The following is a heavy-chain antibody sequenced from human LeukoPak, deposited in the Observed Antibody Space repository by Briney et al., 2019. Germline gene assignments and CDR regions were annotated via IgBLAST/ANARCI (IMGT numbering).Heavy chain of an antibody. CDR2: INHSGST. V-gene: IGHV4-34*01. J-gene: IGHJ4*02. CDR1: GGSFSGYY. Sequence: KPSETLSLTCAVYGGSFSGYYWSWIRQPPGKGLEWIGEINHSGSTNYNPSLKSRVTISVDTSKNQFSLKLSSVTAADTAVYYCARGSRSRRKPILGPIDYWGQGTLVTVSS. CDR3: ARGSRSRRKPILGPIDY.